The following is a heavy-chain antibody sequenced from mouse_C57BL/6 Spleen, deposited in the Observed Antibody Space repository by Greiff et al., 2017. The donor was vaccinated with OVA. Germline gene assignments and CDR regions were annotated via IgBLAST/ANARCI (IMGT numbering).Heavy chain of an antibody. D-gene: IGHD1-1*01. V-gene: IGHV1-9*01. CDR2: ILPGSGST. Sequence: QVQLQQSGAELMKPGASVKLSCKATGYTFTGYWIEWVKQSPGHGLEWIGEILPGSGSTNYNEKFKGKATFTADTSSNTAYMRLSSLTAEDSAIYCGAREENGGAMDYWGQGTSVTVSS. CDR3: AREENGGAMDY. J-gene: IGHJ4*01. CDR1: GYTFTGYW.